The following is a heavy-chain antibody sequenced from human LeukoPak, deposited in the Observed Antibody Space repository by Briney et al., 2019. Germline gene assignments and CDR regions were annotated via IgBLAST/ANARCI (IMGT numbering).Heavy chain of an antibody. CDR2: IYTSGST. Sequence: SETLSLTCTVSGGSISSYYWSWIRQPAGKGLEWIGRIYTSGSTNYNPSLKSRVTMSVDTSKNQFSLKLSSVTAADTAVYYCAREGADYYDSSGYYPPDYWGQGTLVTVSS. D-gene: IGHD3-22*01. CDR1: GGSISSYY. J-gene: IGHJ4*02. CDR3: AREGADYYDSSGYYPPDY. V-gene: IGHV4-4*07.